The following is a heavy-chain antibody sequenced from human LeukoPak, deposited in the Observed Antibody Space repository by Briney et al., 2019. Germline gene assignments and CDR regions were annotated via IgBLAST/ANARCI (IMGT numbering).Heavy chain of an antibody. V-gene: IGHV4-39*01. Sequence: SETLSLNCTVSGGSISSSTYYWGWIRQPPGKGLEWIGSISYTGTTYYNPSLKSRVTVSVETSKNQFSLKLSSVTAADTAVYYCATHTYDSSGYYFVYWGQGTLVTVSS. CDR2: ISYTGTT. CDR1: GGSISSSTYY. J-gene: IGHJ4*02. D-gene: IGHD3-22*01. CDR3: ATHTYDSSGYYFVY.